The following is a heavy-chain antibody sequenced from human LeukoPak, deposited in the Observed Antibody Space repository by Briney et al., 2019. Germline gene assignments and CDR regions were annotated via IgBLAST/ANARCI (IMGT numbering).Heavy chain of an antibody. CDR3: ARELPYDFRSGYYTGIMDY. CDR1: GYTFTGYY. V-gene: IGHV1-2*02. D-gene: IGHD3-3*01. CDR2: INPNSGGT. J-gene: IGHJ4*02. Sequence: ASVKVSCKASGYTFTGYYMHWVRQAPGQGLEWMGWINPNSGGTNYAQKFQGRVTMTRDTSISTAYMELSRLRSDDTAVYYCARELPYDFRSGYYTGIMDYWGQGTLVTVSS.